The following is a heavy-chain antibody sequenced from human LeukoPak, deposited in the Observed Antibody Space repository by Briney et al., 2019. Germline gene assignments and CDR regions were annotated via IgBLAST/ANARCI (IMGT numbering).Heavy chain of an antibody. J-gene: IGHJ6*02. CDR1: GFSLSTSGVG. Sequence: SGPTLVKPTQTLTLTCTFSGFSLSTSGVGVGWIRQPPGKALEWLALIYWNDGKRYSPSLKSRLTITKDTSKNQVVLTMTNMDPVDTATYYCAHSITMVRGVIITNYYYYGMDVWGQGTTVTVSS. V-gene: IGHV2-5*01. CDR3: AHSITMVRGVIITNYYYYGMDV. CDR2: IYWNDGK. D-gene: IGHD3-10*01.